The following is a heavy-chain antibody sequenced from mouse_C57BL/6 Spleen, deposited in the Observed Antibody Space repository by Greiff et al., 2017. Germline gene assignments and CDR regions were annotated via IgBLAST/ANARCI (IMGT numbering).Heavy chain of an antibody. Sequence: VQLQQSGAELVRPGASVKLSCTASGFNIKDYYMHWVQQRPEQGLEWIGRIGPEDGDTEAAPNFQGNTTMTADTSSISSYLQLISLTAEDTAVCYCTTSYYGSSSNFDYWGQGTTLTVSS. CDR2: IGPEDGDT. CDR1: GFNIKDYY. J-gene: IGHJ2*01. V-gene: IGHV14-1*01. D-gene: IGHD1-1*01. CDR3: TTSYYGSSSNFDY.